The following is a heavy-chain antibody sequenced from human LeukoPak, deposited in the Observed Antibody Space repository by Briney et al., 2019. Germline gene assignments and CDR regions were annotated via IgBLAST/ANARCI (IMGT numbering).Heavy chain of an antibody. J-gene: IGHJ6*02. Sequence: PSETLSLTCAVYGGSFSGYYWSWIRQPPGKGLEWIGEINHSGSTNYNPSLKSRVTISVDTSKNQFSLKLSSVTAADTAVYYCARAGYGFWSGYYSYYYYGMDVWSQGTTVTVSS. CDR3: ARAGYGFWSGYYSYYYYGMDV. D-gene: IGHD3-3*01. CDR2: INHSGST. CDR1: GGSFSGYY. V-gene: IGHV4-34*01.